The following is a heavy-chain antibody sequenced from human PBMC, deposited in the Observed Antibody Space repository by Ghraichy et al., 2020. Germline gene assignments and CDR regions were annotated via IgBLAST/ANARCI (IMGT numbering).Heavy chain of an antibody. J-gene: IGHJ5*02. V-gene: IGHV4-39*01. Sequence: SETLSLTCTVSGGSISSSTYFWAWIRQPPGKGLEWIGSIYNTENTSYNPSLKSRVTISADTSKNQFSLKLSSVTAADTAVNYCARPYSSSRNWFDPWGPGTLVTVSS. CDR1: GGSISSSTYF. D-gene: IGHD6-13*01. CDR3: ARPYSSSRNWFDP. CDR2: IYNTENT.